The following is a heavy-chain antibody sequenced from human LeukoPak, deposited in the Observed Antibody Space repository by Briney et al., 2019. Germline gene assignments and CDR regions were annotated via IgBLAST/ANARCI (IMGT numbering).Heavy chain of an antibody. Sequence: PSETLSLTCAVYGGSFSGYYWSWIRQPPRKGLEWSGEINHSGSTNYNPSLKSRVTISVDTSKNQFSLKLSSVTAADTAVYYCARGLASQDIVVVPAAMPGGGGYYYGMDVWGQGTTVTVSS. CDR2: INHSGST. J-gene: IGHJ6*02. CDR3: ARGLASQDIVVVPAAMPGGGGYYYGMDV. D-gene: IGHD2-2*01. CDR1: GGSFSGYY. V-gene: IGHV4-34*01.